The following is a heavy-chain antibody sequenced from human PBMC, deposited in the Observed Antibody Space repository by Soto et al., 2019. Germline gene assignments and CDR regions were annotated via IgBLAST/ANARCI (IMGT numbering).Heavy chain of an antibody. CDR2: INPSGGST. CDR1: GYTFTSYY. CDR3: ASDSPRLRGGNDSSCYCRY. J-gene: IGHJ4*02. Sequence: ASVKVSCKASGYTFTSYYMHWGRQAPGQGLEWMGIINPSGGSTSYAQKFQGRVTMTRDTSTSTVYMQLSSLRSEATAGSYCASDSPRLRGGNDSSCYCRYWGKRTM. D-gene: IGHD3-22*01. V-gene: IGHV1-46*01.